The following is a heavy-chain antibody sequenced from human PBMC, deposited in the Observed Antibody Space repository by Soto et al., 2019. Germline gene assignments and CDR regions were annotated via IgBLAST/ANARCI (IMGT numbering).Heavy chain of an antibody. Sequence: ASVKVACKASGYTFTGYFIHWVRQAPRQGLEWVGYINPNSVATKYAPRFQGRVTMTSDTSIRTAYMDLSNLRSDDTAVYYCARGGGKLLATLQWGQGHMVTVS. J-gene: IGHJ4*02. CDR1: GYTFTGYF. V-gene: IGHV1-2*02. D-gene: IGHD3-10*01. CDR2: INPNSVAT. CDR3: ARGGGKLLATLQ.